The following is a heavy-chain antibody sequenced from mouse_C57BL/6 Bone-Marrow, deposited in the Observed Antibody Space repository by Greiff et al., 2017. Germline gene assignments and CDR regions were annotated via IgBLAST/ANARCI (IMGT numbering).Heavy chain of an antibody. V-gene: IGHV14-4*01. D-gene: IGHD2-4*01. CDR3: TTYDYDGGYAMDY. Sequence: QLVESGAELVRPGASVKLSCTASGFNIKDDYMHWVKQRPEQGLEWIGWIDPENGDTEYASKFQGKATITADTSSNKAYLQLSSLTSEDTAVYYCTTYDYDGGYAMDYWGQGTSVTVSS. CDR2: IDPENGDT. CDR1: GFNIKDDY. J-gene: IGHJ4*01.